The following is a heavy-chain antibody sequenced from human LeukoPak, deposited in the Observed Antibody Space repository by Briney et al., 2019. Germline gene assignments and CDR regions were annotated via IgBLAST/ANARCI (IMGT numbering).Heavy chain of an antibody. V-gene: IGHV3-11*01. J-gene: IGHJ4*02. Sequence: KPGGSLRLSCAASGFTFSDYYMSWIRQAPGKGLEWVSYISSGSIIYYADSVKGRFTISRDNAKNSLYLQMNSLRAEDTAVYYCARDITEQQLVWDYWGQGTLVTVSS. CDR1: GFTFSDYY. CDR3: ARDITEQQLVWDY. D-gene: IGHD6-13*01. CDR2: ISSGSII.